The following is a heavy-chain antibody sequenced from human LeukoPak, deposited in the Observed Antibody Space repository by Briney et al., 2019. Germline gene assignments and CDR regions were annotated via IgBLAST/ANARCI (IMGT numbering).Heavy chain of an antibody. CDR1: GFTFNNYA. J-gene: IGHJ4*02. Sequence: PGGSLRLSCAASGFTFNNYAMSWVRQAPGKGLEWVSSISGGGETTYYADSAKGRFTISRDNSQNTLYLRMNSLRAEDTAVYYCARDYADYVGYFFFDYWGQGTLVTVSS. CDR3: ARDYADYVGYFFFDY. D-gene: IGHD4-17*01. V-gene: IGHV3-23*01. CDR2: ISGGGETT.